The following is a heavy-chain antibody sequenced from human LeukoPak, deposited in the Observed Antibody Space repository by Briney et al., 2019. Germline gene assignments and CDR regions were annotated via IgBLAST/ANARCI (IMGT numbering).Heavy chain of an antibody. CDR3: ARQELYYYYMDV. CDR1: GGSISSYS. D-gene: IGHD1-7*01. V-gene: IGHV4-4*07. CDR2: ISPSGST. J-gene: IGHJ6*03. Sequence: PSETLSLTCTVSGGSISSYSWSWIRQPAGKGLECIGHISPSGSTNYNPSLKSRVTMSVDTSKNQFSLKQSSVTAADTAVYYCARQELYYYYMDVWGKGTTVTVSS.